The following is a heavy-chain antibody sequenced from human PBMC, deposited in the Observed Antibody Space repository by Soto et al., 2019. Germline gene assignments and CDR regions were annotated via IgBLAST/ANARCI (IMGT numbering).Heavy chain of an antibody. D-gene: IGHD1-1*01. CDR3: ARDIRNQSGDSRVWYFDL. Sequence: QVQLQESGPGLVEPSQTLSLTCTVSGGSIRSRSHYWSWLRNHPVTGLEWIGFIYFSGSTFYNPSLKCRVTISLDPARNQFSLKLTSVTAADTDMYFGARDIRNQSGDSRVWYFDLCGRGTQVAVSS. CDR2: IYFSGST. V-gene: IGHV4-31*03. CDR1: GGSIRSRSHY. J-gene: IGHJ2*01.